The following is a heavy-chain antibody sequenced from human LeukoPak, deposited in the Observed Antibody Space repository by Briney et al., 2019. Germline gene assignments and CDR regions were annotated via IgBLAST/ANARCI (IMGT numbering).Heavy chain of an antibody. D-gene: IGHD5-24*01. Sequence: PGGSLRLSCAASGFTVSSNYVSWVRQAPGKGLEWVSVIYSGGSTYYADSVKGRFTISRDNSKNTLYLQMNSLRAEDTAVYYCARGDGYNSYYFDYWGQGTLVTVSS. CDR1: GFTVSSNY. CDR2: IYSGGST. V-gene: IGHV3-53*01. CDR3: ARGDGYNSYYFDY. J-gene: IGHJ4*02.